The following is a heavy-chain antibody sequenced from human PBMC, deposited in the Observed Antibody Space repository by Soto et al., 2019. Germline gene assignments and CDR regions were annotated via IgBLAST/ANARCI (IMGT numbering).Heavy chain of an antibody. Sequence: PVGSLRLSCAASGFTFTNYAMTWVRQAPGKGLEWVSTISGGGSITYYADSLKGRFTISGDNSKTTLYLQMDSLRPEDTAVYYCARADVPYSKSHHWFDPWGQGTLVTVSS. D-gene: IGHD6-13*01. CDR2: ISGGGSIT. CDR3: ARADVPYSKSHHWFDP. V-gene: IGHV3-23*01. CDR1: GFTFTNYA. J-gene: IGHJ5*02.